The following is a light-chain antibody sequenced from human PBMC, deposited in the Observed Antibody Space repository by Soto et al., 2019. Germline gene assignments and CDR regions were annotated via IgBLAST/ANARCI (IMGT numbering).Light chain of an antibody. CDR1: SGHSSYA. CDR3: QIWDTGARVV. Sequence: QLVLTQSPSASASLGASVKLTCTLSSGHSSYAIAWHQQQPEKGPRYLMTLSSDGSHSKGDGIPDRFSGSSSGAERYLTISSLQSEDEADYYCQIWDTGARVVFGGGTKLTVL. CDR2: LSSDGSH. J-gene: IGLJ2*01. V-gene: IGLV4-69*01.